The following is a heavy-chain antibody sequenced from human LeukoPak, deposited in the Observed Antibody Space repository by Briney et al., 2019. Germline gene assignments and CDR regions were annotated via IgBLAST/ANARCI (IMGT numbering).Heavy chain of an antibody. D-gene: IGHD2-2*01. CDR1: GYTFTSYY. J-gene: IGHJ5*02. Sequence: ASVKVSCKASGYTFTSYYMHWVRQAPGQGLEWMGRINPNSGGTNYAQKFQGRVTMTRDTSISTAYMELSRLRSDDTAVYYCARDFLSVGYCSSTSCESNWFDPWGQGTLVTVSS. CDR3: ARDFLSVGYCSSTSCESNWFDP. V-gene: IGHV1-2*06. CDR2: INPNSGGT.